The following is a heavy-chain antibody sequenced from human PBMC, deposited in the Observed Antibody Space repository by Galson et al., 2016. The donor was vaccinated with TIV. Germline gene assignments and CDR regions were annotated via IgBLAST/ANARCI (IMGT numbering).Heavy chain of an antibody. CDR1: GYKFSTYW. V-gene: IGHV5-51*01. CDR3: ARHGYDFWNGQDYFFYGMDV. CDR2: IYPGDSDT. D-gene: IGHD3-3*01. Sequence: QSGAEVKKPGESLKIACKTSGYKFSTYWMSWVRQMPGKGPGWVGHIYPGDSDTRYSPSFQGHVTISADKSIDTAYLQWGSLKASDSAIYYCARHGYDFWNGQDYFFYGMDVWGQGTTVIV. J-gene: IGHJ6*02.